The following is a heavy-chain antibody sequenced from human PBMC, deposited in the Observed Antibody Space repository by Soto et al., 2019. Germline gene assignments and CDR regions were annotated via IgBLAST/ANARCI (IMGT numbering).Heavy chain of an antibody. V-gene: IGHV3-30*18. CDR3: AKGTNYDFWSGYPFEWIGMDV. CDR2: ISYDGSNK. J-gene: IGHJ6*02. D-gene: IGHD3-3*01. CDR1: GFTFSSYG. Sequence: QVQLVESGGGVVQPGRSLRLSCAASGFTFSSYGMHWVRQAPGKGLEWVAVISYDGSNKYYADSVKGRFTISRDNSKNTLYLQMNRLRAEDTAVYYCAKGTNYDFWSGYPFEWIGMDVWGQGTTVTVSS.